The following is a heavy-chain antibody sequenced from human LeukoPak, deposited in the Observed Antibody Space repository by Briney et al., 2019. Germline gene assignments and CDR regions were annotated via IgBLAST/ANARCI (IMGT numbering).Heavy chain of an antibody. CDR3: ARGVPIDSTYYFDY. Sequence: ASVKVSCKASGYTFTGYYMHWVRQAPGQGLEWMGWINPNSGGTNYAQKFQGWVTMTRDTSISTAYMELSRLRSDDTAVYYCARGVPIDSTYYFDYWGQGTLVTVSS. CDR2: INPNSGGT. V-gene: IGHV1-2*04. J-gene: IGHJ4*02. D-gene: IGHD1-26*01. CDR1: GYTFTGYY.